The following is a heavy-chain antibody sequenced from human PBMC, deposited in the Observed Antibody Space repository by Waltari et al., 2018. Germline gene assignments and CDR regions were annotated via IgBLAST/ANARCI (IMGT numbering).Heavy chain of an antibody. Sequence: QVQLVQSGAEVKKPGASVKVSCKASGYTFTRYDINWVRQSTGKGLEWMGWNNPNSGKTGDAQKFQDRVTMTRNNSIPTAYMDLSSLRSDETAVYYCARKGRNSSGWFPFDIWGQGTMVTVSS. D-gene: IGHD6-19*01. CDR2: NNPNSGKT. J-gene: IGHJ3*02. CDR1: GYTFTRYD. CDR3: ARKGRNSSGWFPFDI. V-gene: IGHV1-8*01.